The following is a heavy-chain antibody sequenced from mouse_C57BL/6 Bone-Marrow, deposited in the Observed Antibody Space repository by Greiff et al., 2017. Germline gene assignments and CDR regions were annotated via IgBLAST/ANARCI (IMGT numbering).Heavy chain of an antibody. CDR1: GYTFTDYN. Sequence: SGPELVKPGASVKMSCKASGYTFTDYNMHWVKQSHGKSLEWIGYINPNNGGTSYNQKFKGKATLTVNKSSSTAYLELRSLTSEDSAVYYCARKANYDGAWFAYWGQGTLVTVSA. CDR3: ARKANYDGAWFAY. V-gene: IGHV1-22*01. D-gene: IGHD1-1*01. J-gene: IGHJ3*01. CDR2: INPNNGGT.